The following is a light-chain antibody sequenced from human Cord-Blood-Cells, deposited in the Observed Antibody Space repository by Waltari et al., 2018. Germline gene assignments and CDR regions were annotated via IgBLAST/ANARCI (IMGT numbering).Light chain of an antibody. CDR3: CSYAGSSTWV. Sequence: QSALTQPASVSGSPGQSITISCTGTSSDVGSYNLASWYQQHPGKAPKLRIYEGSKRPSGVSNRFSGSKSGNTASLTISGLQAEDEADDYCCSYAGSSTWVFGGGTKLTVL. V-gene: IGLV2-23*01. CDR2: EGS. J-gene: IGLJ3*02. CDR1: SSDVGSYNL.